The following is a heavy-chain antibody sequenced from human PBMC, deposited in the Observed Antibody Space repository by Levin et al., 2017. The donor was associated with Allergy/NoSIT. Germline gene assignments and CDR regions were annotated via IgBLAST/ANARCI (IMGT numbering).Heavy chain of an antibody. D-gene: IGHD2-15*01. J-gene: IGHJ4*02. Sequence: GESLKISCAASGFTFSSYAMSWVRQAPGKGLEWVSAISGSGGSTYYADSVKGRFTISRDNSKNTLYLQMNSLRAEDTAVYYCAKDRGIVVVVAKGSFGNWGQGTLVTVSS. CDR1: GFTFSSYA. V-gene: IGHV3-23*01. CDR2: ISGSGGST. CDR3: AKDRGIVVVVAKGSFGN.